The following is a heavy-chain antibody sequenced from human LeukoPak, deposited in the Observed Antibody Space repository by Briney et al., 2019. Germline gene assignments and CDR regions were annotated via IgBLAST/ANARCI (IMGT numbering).Heavy chain of an antibody. Sequence: PSQTLSLTCAVSGGSISSGGYSWSWIRQPPGKGLEWIGYIYHSGSTNYNPSLKSRVTISVDTSKNQFSLKLSSVTAADTAVYYCARMGATVRYDDYWGQGTLVTVSS. D-gene: IGHD1-26*01. CDR2: IYHSGST. CDR3: ARMGATVRYDDY. V-gene: IGHV4-30-2*01. J-gene: IGHJ4*02. CDR1: GGSISSGGYS.